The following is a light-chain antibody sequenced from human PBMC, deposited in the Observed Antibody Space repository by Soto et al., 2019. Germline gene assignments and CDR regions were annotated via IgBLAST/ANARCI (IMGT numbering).Light chain of an antibody. CDR2: DAS. J-gene: IGKJ1*01. CDR1: QSISSW. CDR3: QHYKSYSEA. Sequence: DLQMTQSPSPLSASVGDRVTMTCRASQSISSWLAWYQQKPGKAPKLLIYDASSLESGVPSRFTGSGSGTEFTRTITSLQPDDFATYYCQHYKSYSEAFGQGTQVDIK. V-gene: IGKV1-5*01.